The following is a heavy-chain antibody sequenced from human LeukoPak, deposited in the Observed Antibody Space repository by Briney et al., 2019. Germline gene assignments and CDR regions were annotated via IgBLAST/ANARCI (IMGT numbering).Heavy chain of an antibody. V-gene: IGHV4-39*07. Sequence: SETLSLTCTVSGGSISSSSYYWGWIRQPPGKGLEWIGSIHYSGSTYYNPSLNSRVTISVDTSNNHFSLRLSSVTAADTAVYYCARLGYCSGGTCYSEGIDYWGQGTLVTVSS. J-gene: IGHJ4*02. D-gene: IGHD2-15*01. CDR1: GGSISSSSYY. CDR3: ARLGYCSGGTCYSEGIDY. CDR2: IHYSGST.